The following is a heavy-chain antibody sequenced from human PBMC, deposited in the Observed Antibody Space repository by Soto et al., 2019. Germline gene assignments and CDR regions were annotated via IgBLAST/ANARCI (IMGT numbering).Heavy chain of an antibody. CDR1: GFTFSNYG. D-gene: IGHD1-26*01. V-gene: IGHV3-23*01. CDR2: LPEIGTNT. Sequence: GGSLRLSCAASGFTFSNYGMSWVRQAPGKGLEWVSALPEIGTNTYYADSVKGRFTISRDNSKNTLFLQINNLRAGDTAVYYCAKKSGVGATWYFDYWGQGTLVTVSS. J-gene: IGHJ4*02. CDR3: AKKSGVGATWYFDY.